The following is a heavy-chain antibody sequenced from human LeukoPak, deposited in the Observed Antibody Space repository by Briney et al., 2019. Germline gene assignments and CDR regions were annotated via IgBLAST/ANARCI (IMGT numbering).Heavy chain of an antibody. Sequence: ASVKVSCKASGYTFTGYYMHWVRQAPGQGLECMGWINPNSGGTNYAQKFQGRVTMTRDTSISTAYMELSRLRSDDTAVYYCARGRVVVAATPDDYWGQGTLVTVSS. V-gene: IGHV1-2*02. CDR1: GYTFTGYY. D-gene: IGHD2-15*01. CDR3: ARGRVVVAATPDDY. J-gene: IGHJ4*02. CDR2: INPNSGGT.